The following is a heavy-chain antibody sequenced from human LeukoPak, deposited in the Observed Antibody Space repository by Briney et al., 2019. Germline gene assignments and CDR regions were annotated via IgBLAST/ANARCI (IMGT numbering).Heavy chain of an antibody. CDR1: GYSISSDYY. V-gene: IGHV4-38-2*02. Sequence: PSETLSLTCTVSGYSISSDYYWGWIRQPPGKGLEWIGNIYHSGSTYYNPSLKSRVTISVDTSKNQFSLKLSSVTAADTAVYYCARTTMVRGATFDYWGQGTLVTVSS. D-gene: IGHD3-10*01. J-gene: IGHJ4*02. CDR3: ARTTMVRGATFDY. CDR2: IYHSGST.